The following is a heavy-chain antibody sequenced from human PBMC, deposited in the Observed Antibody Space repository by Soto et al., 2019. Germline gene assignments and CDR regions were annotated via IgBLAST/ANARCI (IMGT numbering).Heavy chain of an antibody. J-gene: IGHJ6*02. V-gene: IGHV1-69*02. CDR1: GGTFSSYT. Sequence: SVKVSCKASGGTFSSYTISWVRQAPGQGLEWMGRIIPILGIANYAQKFQGRVTITADKSTSTAYMELSSLRSEDTAVYYCARCRGTYYTLTHGMDVWGQGTTVTVSS. CDR3: ARCRGTYYTLTHGMDV. D-gene: IGHD1-26*01. CDR2: IIPILGIA.